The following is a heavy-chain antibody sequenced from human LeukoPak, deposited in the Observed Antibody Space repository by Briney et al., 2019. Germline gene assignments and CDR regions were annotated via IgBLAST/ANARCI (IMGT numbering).Heavy chain of an antibody. CDR2: IYSGGNT. D-gene: IGHD6-19*01. Sequence: GGSLRLSCAASGFTVSSNYMSWVSQAPGKGLERVSVIYSGGNTYYADSLKGRFIISRDNYRNTVYLQVNSLRAEDTAVYYCARDASSGWRYYFDYWGQGTLVTVSS. J-gene: IGHJ4*02. CDR3: ARDASSGWRYYFDY. V-gene: IGHV3-66*01. CDR1: GFTVSSNY.